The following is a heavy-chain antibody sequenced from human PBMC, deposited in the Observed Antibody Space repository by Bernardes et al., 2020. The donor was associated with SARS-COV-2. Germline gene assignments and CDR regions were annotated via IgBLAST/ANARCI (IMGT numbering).Heavy chain of an antibody. CDR1: GFIFSDYA. J-gene: IGHJ3*02. Sequence: GGSLRLSCAASGFIFSDYAMHWVRQAPGKGLEWVALISHDGGHKYYADSVRGRFTVSRDNPKNTLYLQMNSLRAEDTAIYYCAKGSFGVELLHAFDIWGQGTMVTVSS. D-gene: IGHD3-3*01. V-gene: IGHV3-30*18. CDR3: AKGSFGVELLHAFDI. CDR2: ISHDGGHK.